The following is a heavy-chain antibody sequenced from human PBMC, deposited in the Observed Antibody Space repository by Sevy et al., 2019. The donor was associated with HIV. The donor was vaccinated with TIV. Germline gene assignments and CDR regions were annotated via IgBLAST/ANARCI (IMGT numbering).Heavy chain of an antibody. V-gene: IGHV3-48*03. CDR2: ISSSESTI. D-gene: IGHD1-26*01. Sequence: GSLRLSCAASGFTFSNYEMNWVRQAPGKGLEWVSYISSSESTIYYADSVRGRFIISRDNAKNSLYLQMNSLRAEDTAVYYCARDRVGATGLGYFQHWGQGTLVTVSS. J-gene: IGHJ1*01. CDR1: GFTFSNYE. CDR3: ARDRVGATGLGYFQH.